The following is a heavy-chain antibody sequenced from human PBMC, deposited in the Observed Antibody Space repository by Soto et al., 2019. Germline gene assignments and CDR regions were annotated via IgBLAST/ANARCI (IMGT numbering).Heavy chain of an antibody. V-gene: IGHV3-74*01. CDR1: GFTFSHYW. CDR2: INSDGSVS. Sequence: EVQLVESGGGLVQPGGSLRLSCAASGFTFSHYWMYWVRQAPGKGLVWVSRINSDGSVSSYADSVKGRLTISRDNVKNTLDLQMERLRAEDTAVYYCARGDCVGGTCTSLAGSFYYDMGLWGKGSTVSVSS. CDR3: ARGDCVGGTCTSLAGSFYYDMGL. D-gene: IGHD2-15*01. J-gene: IGHJ6*03.